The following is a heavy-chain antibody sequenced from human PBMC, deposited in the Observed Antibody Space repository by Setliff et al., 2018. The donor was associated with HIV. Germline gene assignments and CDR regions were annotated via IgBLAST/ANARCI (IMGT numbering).Heavy chain of an antibody. J-gene: IGHJ4*02. D-gene: IGHD2-8*01. CDR1: GGTFSSYA. V-gene: IGHV1-69*10. Sequence: SVKVSCKASGGTFSSYAISWVRQAPGQGLEWMGGIIPILGIANYAQKFQGRVTITADESKSQFSLKLGSVTAADTAVYFCSTVVTLAYCHDGLCPAFDSWGQGALVTVSS. CDR2: IIPILGIA. CDR3: STVVTLAYCHDGLCPAFDS.